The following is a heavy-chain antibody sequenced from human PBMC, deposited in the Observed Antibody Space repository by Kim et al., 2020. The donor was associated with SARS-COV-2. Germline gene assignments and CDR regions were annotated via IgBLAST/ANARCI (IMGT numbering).Heavy chain of an antibody. J-gene: IGHJ4*02. Sequence: YNPSLKSRVTISVDTSKNQFSLKLSSVTAADTAVYYCAREGVGATSYFDYWGQGTLVTVSS. V-gene: IGHV4-59*01. CDR3: AREGVGATSYFDY. D-gene: IGHD1-26*01.